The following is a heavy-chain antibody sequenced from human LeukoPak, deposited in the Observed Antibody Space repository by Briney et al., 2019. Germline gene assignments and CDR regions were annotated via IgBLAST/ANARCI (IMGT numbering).Heavy chain of an antibody. CDR3: ARDLYAAAAGTAPGY. CDR2: IYYSGST. J-gene: IGHJ4*02. CDR1: GGSISSGSYY. Sequence: SETLSLTCAVSGGSISSGSYYWSWIRQRPGKGLEWIGHIYYSGSTYYNPSLKSRVTLSVDTAKNQFSLKLSSVTAADTAIYYCARDLYAAAAGTAPGYWGQGTLVTVSS. V-gene: IGHV4-31*11. D-gene: IGHD6-13*01.